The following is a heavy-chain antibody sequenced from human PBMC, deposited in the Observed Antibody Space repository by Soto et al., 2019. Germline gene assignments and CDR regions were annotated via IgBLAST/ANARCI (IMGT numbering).Heavy chain of an antibody. CDR3: ARIGGYHGPLDY. J-gene: IGHJ4*02. CDR1: GVSISSYF. D-gene: IGHD6-25*01. Sequence: SETLSLTXSVSGVSISSYFWSWIRQAPGRGLEWIGYTYHRGSTNYSPSLKSRVAISLDTSENQFSLKVNSVTAADTAVYYCARIGGYHGPLDYWGQGTPVTVSS. CDR2: TYHRGST. V-gene: IGHV4-59*01.